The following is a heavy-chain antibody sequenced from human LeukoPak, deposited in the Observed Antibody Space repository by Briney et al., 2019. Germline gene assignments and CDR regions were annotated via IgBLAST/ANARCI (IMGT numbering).Heavy chain of an antibody. CDR2: IKQDGSGK. J-gene: IGHJ4*02. Sequence: GGSLRLPCAAAGLTISSYWMSWVLHAPREGLEGVANIKQDGSGKNYVASVKGRFTISRDNAKNSLYLQMNGLRAEDTAVYYCAREEYGAVLWWGQGALVTVSS. V-gene: IGHV3-7*01. CDR3: AREEYGAVLW. D-gene: IGHD4-17*01. CDR1: GLTISSYW.